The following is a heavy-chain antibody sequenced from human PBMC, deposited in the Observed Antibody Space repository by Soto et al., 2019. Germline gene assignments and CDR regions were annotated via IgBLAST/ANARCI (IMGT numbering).Heavy chain of an antibody. CDR2: IYYGGTT. Sequence: SETLSLSCTVAGGSCSANDCSWIRQPPGKGLEWVGYIYYGGTTSYNPSLKSRVTMFVHTSKNQFSLKLSSVTAADTAVYYCARVGYYGSGNWFDPWGQGPLVTVS. V-gene: IGHV4-59*01. J-gene: IGHJ5*02. CDR1: GGSCSAND. D-gene: IGHD3-10*01. CDR3: ARVGYYGSGNWFDP.